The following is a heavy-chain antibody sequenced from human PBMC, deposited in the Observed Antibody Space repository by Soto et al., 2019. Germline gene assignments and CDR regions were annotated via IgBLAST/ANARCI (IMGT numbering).Heavy chain of an antibody. D-gene: IGHD2-2*01. CDR1: GYTFTGYY. CDR2: INPNSGGT. V-gene: IGHV1-2*04. Sequence: ASVKVSCKASGYTFTGYYMHWVRQAPGQGLEWMGWINPNSGGTNYAQKFQGWVTMTRDTSISTAYMELSRLRSDDTAVYYCARGGIVVVPAARNWFDPWGQGTLVTVSS. CDR3: ARGGIVVVPAARNWFDP. J-gene: IGHJ5*02.